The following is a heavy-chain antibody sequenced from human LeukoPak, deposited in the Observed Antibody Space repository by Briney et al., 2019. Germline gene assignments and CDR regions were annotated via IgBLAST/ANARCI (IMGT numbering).Heavy chain of an antibody. J-gene: IGHJ4*02. CDR2: IYTSGST. D-gene: IGHD3-10*01. V-gene: IGHV4-61*02. CDR1: GGSISSGSYY. CDR3: ARAQEWFGELWDDY. Sequence: SETPSLTCTVSGGSISSGSYYWSWIRQPAGKGLEWIGRIYTSGSTNYNPSLKSRVTISVDTSKNQFSLKLSSVTAADTAVYYCARAQEWFGELWDDYWGQGTLVTVSS.